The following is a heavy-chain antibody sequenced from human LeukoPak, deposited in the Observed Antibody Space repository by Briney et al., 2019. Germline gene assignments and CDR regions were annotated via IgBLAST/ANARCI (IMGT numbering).Heavy chain of an antibody. CDR2: IYYSGST. CDR3: ARAVAGTAGVVL. J-gene: IGHJ4*02. V-gene: IGHV4-31*03. Sequence: SETLSLTCTVSGGSISSGGYYWSWIRQHRGKGLEWIGYIYYSGSTYYNPSLKSRVTISVDTSKNQFSLKLSSVTAADTAVYYCARAVAGTAGVVLWGQGTLVTVSS. CDR1: GGSISSGGYY. D-gene: IGHD6-19*01.